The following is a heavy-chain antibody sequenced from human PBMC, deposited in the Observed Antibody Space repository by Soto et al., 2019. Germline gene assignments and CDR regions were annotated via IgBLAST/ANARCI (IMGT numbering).Heavy chain of an antibody. Sequence: EVQLLESGGGLVQPGRSLRLSCAASGFTFSSYAMNWVRQAPGKGLEWVSAMSGTGGSTYYADSVKGRFTISRDNSKNTLYLQINRQRVEDTSVFYCAKAWFSSGWSPSDFDYWGQGTLVTVSS. J-gene: IGHJ4*02. CDR1: GFTFSSYA. CDR2: MSGTGGST. V-gene: IGHV3-23*01. CDR3: AKAWFSSGWSPSDFDY. D-gene: IGHD6-19*01.